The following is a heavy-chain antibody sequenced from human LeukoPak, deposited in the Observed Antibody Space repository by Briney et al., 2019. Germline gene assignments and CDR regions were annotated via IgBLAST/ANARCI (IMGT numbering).Heavy chain of an antibody. CDR3: AKDISYDILTGDDAFDI. CDR1: GFTFDDYA. CDR2: ISWNSGTI. D-gene: IGHD3-9*01. J-gene: IGHJ3*02. V-gene: IGHV3-9*01. Sequence: GGSLRLSCAASGFTFDDYAMHWVRQAPGKGLEWVSGISWNSGTIVYADSVKGRFTISRDNAKNSLYLQMNSLRVEDTALYYCAKDISYDILTGDDAFDIWGQGTMVTVSS.